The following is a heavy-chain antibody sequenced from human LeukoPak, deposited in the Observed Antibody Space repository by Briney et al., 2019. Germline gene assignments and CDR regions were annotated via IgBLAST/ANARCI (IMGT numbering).Heavy chain of an antibody. D-gene: IGHD3-9*01. CDR2: INPNSGGT. V-gene: IGHV1-2*02. J-gene: IGHJ3*02. CDR1: GYTFTGYY. Sequence: ASVKVSCKASGYTFTGYYMHWVRQAPGQGLEWMGWINPNSGGTNYAQKLQGRVTMTTDTSTSTAYMELRSLRSDGTAVYYCARDQAWYDILTGYYNDAFDIWGQGTMVTVSS. CDR3: ARDQAWYDILTGYYNDAFDI.